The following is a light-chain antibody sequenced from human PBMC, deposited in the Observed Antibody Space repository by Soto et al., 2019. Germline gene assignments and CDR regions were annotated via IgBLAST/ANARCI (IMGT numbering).Light chain of an antibody. V-gene: IGLV2-14*01. CDR3: SSYTSSSTLVV. Sequence: QSALTQPASVSGSPGQSITISCTGISSDVGGYNYVSWYQHHPGKAPKLMIYEVTNRPSGVSNRFSGSKSGNTASLTISGLQAEDEADYYCSSYTSSSTLVVFGGGTKLTVL. CDR2: EVT. CDR1: SSDVGGYNY. J-gene: IGLJ2*01.